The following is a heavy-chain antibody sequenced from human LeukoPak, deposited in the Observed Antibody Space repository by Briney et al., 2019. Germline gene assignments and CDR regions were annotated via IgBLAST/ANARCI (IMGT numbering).Heavy chain of an antibody. V-gene: IGHV1-8*03. Sequence: ASVKVSCKASGYTFTSYDINWVRQATGQGLEWMGWMNPNSGNTGYAQKFQGRVTITRNTSISTAYMELSSLRSEDTAVYYCARVYTDPYYYYMDVWGKGTTVTVSS. CDR3: ARVYTDPYYYYMDV. J-gene: IGHJ6*03. D-gene: IGHD2-2*02. CDR1: GYTFTSYD. CDR2: MNPNSGNT.